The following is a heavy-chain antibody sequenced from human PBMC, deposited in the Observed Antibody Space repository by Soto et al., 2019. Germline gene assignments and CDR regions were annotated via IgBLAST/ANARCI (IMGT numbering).Heavy chain of an antibody. CDR2: ISYDGSNK. J-gene: IGHJ4*02. D-gene: IGHD5-12*01. Sequence: PGGSLRLSCAASGFTFSSYGMHWVRQAPGKGLEWVAVISYDGSNKYYADSVKGRFTISRDNSKNTLYLQMNSLRAEDTAVYYCAKNSGYDPGSWYFDEWGQGTLVTVSS. CDR1: GFTFSSYG. V-gene: IGHV3-30*18. CDR3: AKNSGYDPGSWYFDE.